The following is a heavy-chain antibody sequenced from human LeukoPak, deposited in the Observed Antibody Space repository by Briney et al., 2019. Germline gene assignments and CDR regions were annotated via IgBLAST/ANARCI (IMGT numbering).Heavy chain of an antibody. Sequence: PGGSLRLSCAASGFTVSSNYMSWVRQAPGKGLEWVSAVGGSGGSTYYADSVKGRFTISRDNSKNTLYLQMNSLRAEDTAVYYCARGWGVTMLDYWGQGTLVTVSS. D-gene: IGHD3-10*01. CDR2: VGGSGGST. V-gene: IGHV3-66*01. CDR1: GFTVSSNY. CDR3: ARGWGVTMLDY. J-gene: IGHJ4*02.